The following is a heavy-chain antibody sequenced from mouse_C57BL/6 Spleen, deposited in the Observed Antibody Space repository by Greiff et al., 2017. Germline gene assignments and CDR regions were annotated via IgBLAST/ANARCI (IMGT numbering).Heavy chain of an antibody. CDR3: ARVYDYDGDYYAMDY. CDR2: IWSGGST. Sequence: QVQLQQSGPGLVQPSQSLSITCTVSGFSLTSYGVHWVRQSPGKGLEWLGVIWSGGSTDYNAAFISSLSISKDNSKSQVFFKMNSLQADDTAIYYCARVYDYDGDYYAMDYWGQGTSVTVSS. V-gene: IGHV2-2*01. CDR1: GFSLTSYG. D-gene: IGHD2-4*01. J-gene: IGHJ4*01.